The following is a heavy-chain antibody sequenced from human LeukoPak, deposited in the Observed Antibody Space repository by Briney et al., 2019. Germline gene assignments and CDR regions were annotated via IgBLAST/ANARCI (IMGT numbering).Heavy chain of an antibody. J-gene: IGHJ4*02. Sequence: ASVKVSCKASGYTFTAYYMHWVRQAPGQGLEWMGWINPNSGGTNYAQKFQGRVTMTRDTSISTAYMELSRLRSDDTAVYYCARVLGYSYGQGYFDYWGQGTLVTVSS. CDR1: GYTFTAYY. D-gene: IGHD5-18*01. CDR3: ARVLGYSYGQGYFDY. V-gene: IGHV1-2*02. CDR2: INPNSGGT.